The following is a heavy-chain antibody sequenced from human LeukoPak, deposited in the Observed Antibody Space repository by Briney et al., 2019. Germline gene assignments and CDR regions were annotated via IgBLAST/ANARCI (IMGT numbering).Heavy chain of an antibody. CDR3: ARSALTGYYIDYYYYGMDV. D-gene: IGHD3-9*01. CDR1: GGSISSYY. CDR2: IYYSGST. J-gene: IGHJ6*02. V-gene: IGHV4-59*01. Sequence: SETLSLTCTVSGGSISSYYWSWIRQPPGKGLEWIGYIYYSGSTNYNPSPKSRVTISVDTSKNQFSLKLSSVTAADTAVYYCARSALTGYYIDYYYYGMDVWGQGTTVTVSS.